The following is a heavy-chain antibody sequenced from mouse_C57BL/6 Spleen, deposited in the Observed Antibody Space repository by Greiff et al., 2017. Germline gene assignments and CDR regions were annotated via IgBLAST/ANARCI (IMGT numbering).Heavy chain of an antibody. D-gene: IGHD1-1*01. Sequence: EVQVVESGPELVKPGASVKISCKASGYSFTDYNMNWVKQSNGKSLEWIGVINPNYGTTSYNQKFKGKATLTVDQSSSTAYMQLNSLTSEDSAVYYCARGITPVPYYYAMDYWGQGTSVTVSS. CDR2: INPNYGTT. J-gene: IGHJ4*01. V-gene: IGHV1-39*01. CDR1: GYSFTDYN. CDR3: ARGITPVPYYYAMDY.